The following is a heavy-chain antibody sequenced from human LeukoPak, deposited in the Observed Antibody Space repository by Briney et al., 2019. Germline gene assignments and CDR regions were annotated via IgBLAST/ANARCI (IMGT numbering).Heavy chain of an antibody. CDR3: ARDIDTAMVTATYFDY. D-gene: IGHD5-18*01. CDR2: ITDDGSKQ. Sequence: PGGSLRLSCAGSGFTLSSHGMHWVRQAPGKGLEWVADITDDGSKQDYADSVKGRITGARANAKNSLSLPMNNVGLEETTVCFCARDIDTAMVTATYFDYWGQGTLVAVSS. V-gene: IGHV3-30*03. J-gene: IGHJ4*02. CDR1: GFTLSSHG.